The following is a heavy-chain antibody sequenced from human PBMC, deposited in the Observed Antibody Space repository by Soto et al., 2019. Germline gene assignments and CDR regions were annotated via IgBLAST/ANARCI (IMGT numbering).Heavy chain of an antibody. V-gene: IGHV3-11*06. CDR3: ARELFWDGSGRNGMDV. CDR1: GFTFSDYY. J-gene: IGHJ6*02. Sequence: QVQLVESGGGLVKPGGSLRLSCAASGFTFSDYYMSWIRQAPGKGLEWDLYISSSSSYTNHADPVKRRFTISRDNAKNSLYLQMNSLRAEDTAVYYCARELFWDGSGRNGMDVWGQGTTVTVSS. D-gene: IGHD3-10*01. CDR2: ISSSSSYT.